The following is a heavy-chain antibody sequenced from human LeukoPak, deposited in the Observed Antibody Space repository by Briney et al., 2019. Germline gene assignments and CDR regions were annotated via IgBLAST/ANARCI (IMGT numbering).Heavy chain of an antibody. Sequence: GGSLRLSCAASGFTFSSYAMSWVRQAPGKGLEWVSAISGSGGSTYYADSVKGRFTISRDNSKNTLYLQMNSLRAEDTAVYYCAKVGELYYDSSGYYFDYWGQGTLVTVSS. J-gene: IGHJ4*02. CDR2: ISGSGGST. CDR3: AKVGELYYDSSGYYFDY. D-gene: IGHD3-22*01. V-gene: IGHV3-23*01. CDR1: GFTFSSYA.